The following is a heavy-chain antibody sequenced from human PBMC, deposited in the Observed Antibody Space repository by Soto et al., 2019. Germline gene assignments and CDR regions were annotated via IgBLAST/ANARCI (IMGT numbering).Heavy chain of an antibody. D-gene: IGHD1-26*01. J-gene: IGHJ4*02. CDR3: ARDLRATPSPSPADY. Sequence: PGGSLRLSCAASGFTFSSYSMNWVRQAPGKGLEWVSSISSSSSYIYYADSVKGRFTISRDNAKNSLYLQMNSLRAEDTAVYYCARDLRATPSPSPADYWGQGTLVTVSS. CDR1: GFTFSSYS. CDR2: ISSSSSYI. V-gene: IGHV3-21*01.